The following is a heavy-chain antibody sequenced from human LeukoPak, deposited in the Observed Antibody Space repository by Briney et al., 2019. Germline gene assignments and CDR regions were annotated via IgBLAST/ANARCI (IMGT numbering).Heavy chain of an antibody. Sequence: GGSLRLSCAASGFTFSSYAMSWVRQAPGKGLEWVSAISGSGGSTYYADSVKGRFTISRDNSKNTLYLQMNSLRAEDTAVYYCARGPGVRYFDWLFPDYWGQGTLVTVSS. CDR2: ISGSGGST. D-gene: IGHD3-9*01. CDR1: GFTFSSYA. J-gene: IGHJ4*02. V-gene: IGHV3-23*01. CDR3: ARGPGVRYFDWLFPDY.